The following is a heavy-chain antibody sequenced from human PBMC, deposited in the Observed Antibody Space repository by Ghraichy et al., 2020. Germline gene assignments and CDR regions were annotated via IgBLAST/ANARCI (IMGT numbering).Heavy chain of an antibody. D-gene: IGHD3-22*01. CDR1: GFTFSSYA. CDR3: AKRRHYYDSSSLDY. J-gene: IGHJ4*02. V-gene: IGHV3-23*01. CDR2: ISGSGGST. Sequence: GGSLRLSCAASGFTFSSYAMSWVRQAPGKGLEWVSAISGSGGSTYYADSVKGRFTISRDNSKNTLYLQMNSLRAEDTAVYYCAKRRHYYDSSSLDYWGQGTLVTVSS.